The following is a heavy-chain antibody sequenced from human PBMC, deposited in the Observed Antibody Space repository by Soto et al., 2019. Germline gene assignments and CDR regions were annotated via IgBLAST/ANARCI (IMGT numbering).Heavy chain of an antibody. CDR3: AREYQMEGGNYYYYGMDV. Sequence: ASVKVSCKDSGYTFTSYGISWVRQAPGQGLEWMGWISAYNGNTNYAQKLQGRVTMTTDTSTRTAYMELRSLRSDDTAVYYCAREYQMEGGNYYYYGMDVWGKGTTVTVSS. CDR2: ISAYNGNT. D-gene: IGHD2-2*01. CDR1: GYTFTSYG. J-gene: IGHJ6*04. V-gene: IGHV1-18*04.